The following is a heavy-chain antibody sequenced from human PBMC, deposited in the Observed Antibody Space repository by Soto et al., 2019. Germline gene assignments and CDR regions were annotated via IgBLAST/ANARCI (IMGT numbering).Heavy chain of an antibody. V-gene: IGHV1-2*02. Sequence: ASVKVSCKASGYIFTAYSMHWVRQAPGQGLEWVGWFNPNSGDTIYAQKFQGRVTLTGDTSISTAYMELYSLTSDDTAVYYCAREPSAVISLDYWGQGNLVTVSS. D-gene: IGHD2-21*01. CDR1: GYIFTAYS. J-gene: IGHJ4*02. CDR2: FNPNSGDT. CDR3: AREPSAVISLDY.